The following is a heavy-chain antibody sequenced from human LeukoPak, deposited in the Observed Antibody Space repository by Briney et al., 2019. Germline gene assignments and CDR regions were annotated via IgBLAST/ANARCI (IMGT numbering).Heavy chain of an antibody. J-gene: IGHJ6*03. CDR3: AKDVVNCGSTSCYFYYYMDV. D-gene: IGHD2-2*01. CDR1: GFTFSTYG. Sequence: GGSLRLSCAASGFTFSTYGMHWVRQAPGKGLGWVAFLRYDGSNKYYADSVKGRFTISRDNSKNTLYLQMNSLRAEDTAVYYCAKDVVNCGSTSCYFYYYMDVWGKGTTVTVSS. V-gene: IGHV3-30*02. CDR2: LRYDGSNK.